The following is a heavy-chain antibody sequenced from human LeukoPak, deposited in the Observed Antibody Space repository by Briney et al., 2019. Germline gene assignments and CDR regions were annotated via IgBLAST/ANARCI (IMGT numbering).Heavy chain of an antibody. Sequence: SGGSLRLSCAASGFTVSSNYMSWVRQAPGKGLEWVSVIYSGGSTYYADSVKGRFTISRDNSKNTLYLQMNSLRAEDTVVYYCARAPRNIAASYYFDYWGQGTLVTVSS. V-gene: IGHV3-53*01. CDR2: IYSGGST. D-gene: IGHD6-13*01. J-gene: IGHJ4*02. CDR1: GFTVSSNY. CDR3: ARAPRNIAASYYFDY.